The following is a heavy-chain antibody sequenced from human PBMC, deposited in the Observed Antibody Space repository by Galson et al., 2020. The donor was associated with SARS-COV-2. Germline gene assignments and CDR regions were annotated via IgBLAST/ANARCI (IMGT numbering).Heavy chain of an antibody. CDR3: ARARITIFGVVMNPFDY. D-gene: IGHD3-3*01. J-gene: IGHJ4*02. V-gene: IGHV4-39*07. CDR1: GGSISSSSYY. Sequence: SETLSLTCTVSGGSISSSSYYWGWIRQPPGKGLEWIGSIYYSGSTYYNPSLKSRVTISVDTSKNQFSLKLSSVTAADTAVYYCARARITIFGVVMNPFDYWGQGTLVTVSS. CDR2: IYYSGST.